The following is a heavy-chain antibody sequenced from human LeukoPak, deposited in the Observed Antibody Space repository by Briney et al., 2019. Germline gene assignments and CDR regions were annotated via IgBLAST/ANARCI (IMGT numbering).Heavy chain of an antibody. V-gene: IGHV3-74*01. D-gene: IGHD1-26*01. Sequence: PGGSLRLSCAASGFTFSSYWMHWVRQAPGKGLVWVSRINSDGSSTSYADSVKGRFTISRDNSKNTLYLQMNSLRAEDTAVYYCAKDPQKWESYFDYWGQGTLVTVSS. CDR2: INSDGSST. J-gene: IGHJ4*02. CDR3: AKDPQKWESYFDY. CDR1: GFTFSSYW.